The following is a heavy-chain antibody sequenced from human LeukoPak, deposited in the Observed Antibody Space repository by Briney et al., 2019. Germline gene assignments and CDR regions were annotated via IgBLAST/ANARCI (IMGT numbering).Heavy chain of an antibody. Sequence: PGGSLRLSCAASGFIFSSYWMSWVRQAPGKGLEWVANIKEDGSEKYYVDPVKGRFTISRDNAKNSLYLQTNSLRAEDTAVYYCARRALRYCSSTSCPAQYYGVDVWGKGTTVTVSS. J-gene: IGHJ6*04. CDR1: GFIFSSYW. D-gene: IGHD2-2*01. V-gene: IGHV3-7*03. CDR3: ARRALRYCSSTSCPAQYYGVDV. CDR2: IKEDGSEK.